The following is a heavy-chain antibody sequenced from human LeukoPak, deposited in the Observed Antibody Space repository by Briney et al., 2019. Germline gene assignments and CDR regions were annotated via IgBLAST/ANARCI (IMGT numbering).Heavy chain of an antibody. J-gene: IGHJ6*03. Sequence: SETLSLTCTVSGGSISSYYWSWIRQPAGKGLEWIGRIYTSGSTNYNPSLKSQVTMSVDTSKNQFSLKLSSVTAADTAVYYCARVNRNDYDSSGYYSSYYYYYMDVWGKGTTVTVSS. D-gene: IGHD3-22*01. CDR3: ARVNRNDYDSSGYYSSYYYYYMDV. CDR1: GGSISSYY. CDR2: IYTSGST. V-gene: IGHV4-4*07.